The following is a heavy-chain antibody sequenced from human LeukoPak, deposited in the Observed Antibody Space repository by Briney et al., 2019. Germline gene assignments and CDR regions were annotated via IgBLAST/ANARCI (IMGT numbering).Heavy chain of an antibody. D-gene: IGHD6-19*01. CDR1: GGSISSYY. J-gene: IGHJ4*01. V-gene: IGHV4-4*07. CDR3: ATLGDGSGWYYFDY. Sequence: SETLSLTCTVSGGSISSYYWSWIRQPAGKGLGWIGRVSGSGSSNYNPSLHSRVTMSVDTSKNQVSLKVNSVTAADTAVYYCATLGDGSGWYYFDYWGQGTPVTVSS. CDR2: VSGSGSS.